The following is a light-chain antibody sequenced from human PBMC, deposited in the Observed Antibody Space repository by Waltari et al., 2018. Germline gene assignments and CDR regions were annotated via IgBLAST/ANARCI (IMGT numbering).Light chain of an antibody. CDR2: EDT. CDR1: ALPTKD. Sequence: SYELTQPPSVSVSPGQTARITCPGDALPTKDVYWYQQKSGQAPALVIYEDTERPSGIPERFSGSSSGTMATLTISGAQVEDEADYYCYSGDDSGNQEVFGGGTKLTVL. V-gene: IGLV3-10*01. J-gene: IGLJ2*01. CDR3: YSGDDSGNQEV.